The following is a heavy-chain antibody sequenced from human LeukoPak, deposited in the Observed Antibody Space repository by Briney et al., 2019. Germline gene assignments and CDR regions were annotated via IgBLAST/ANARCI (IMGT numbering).Heavy chain of an antibody. CDR1: GFSFSSHG. V-gene: IGHV3-30*18. CDR2: ISYDGIYK. CDR3: AKVKWEVPNYWYFDL. D-gene: IGHD1-26*01. J-gene: IGHJ2*01. Sequence: PGGSLRLSCAASGFSFSSHGMHWVRQTPGKGPEWVALISYDGIYKKFADSVKGRFTISRDNSKNTLFLQMYSLRAEDAAMYYCAKVKWEVPNYWYFDLWGRGTLVTVSS.